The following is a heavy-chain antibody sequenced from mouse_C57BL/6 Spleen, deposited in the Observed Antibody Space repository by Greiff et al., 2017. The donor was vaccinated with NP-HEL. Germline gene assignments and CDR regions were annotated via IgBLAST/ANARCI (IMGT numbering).Heavy chain of an antibody. CDR3: AREALDY. V-gene: IGHV1-42*01. Sequence: VQLQQSGPELVKPGASVKISCKASGYSFTGYYMNWVKQSPEKSLEWIGEINPSTGGTTYNQKFKAKATLTVDKSSSTAYMQLKSLTSEDSAVYYCAREALDYWGQGTTLTVSS. CDR2: INPSTGGT. J-gene: IGHJ2*01. CDR1: GYSFTGYY.